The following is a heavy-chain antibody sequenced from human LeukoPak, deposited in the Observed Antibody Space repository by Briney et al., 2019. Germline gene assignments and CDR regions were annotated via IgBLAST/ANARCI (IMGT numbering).Heavy chain of an antibody. V-gene: IGHV3-30*01. CDR3: ANGFTWFVA. D-gene: IGHD3-10*01. J-gene: IGHJ5*02. CDR1: GFTFNSYA. Sequence: PGGSVRLSCAASGFTFNSYAMHGVRQAPGKGLEWVAVISYDRRNKFYADSVKGRFTISRDNSKNTLYLQMNSLRAEDTAVYYCANGFTWFVAWGQGTLITVSS. CDR2: ISYDRRNK.